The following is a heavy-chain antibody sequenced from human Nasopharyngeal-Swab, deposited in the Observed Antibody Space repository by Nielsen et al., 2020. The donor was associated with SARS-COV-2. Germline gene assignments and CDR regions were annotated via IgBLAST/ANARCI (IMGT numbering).Heavy chain of an antibody. CDR2: INPNSGGT. D-gene: IGHD6-13*01. V-gene: IGHV1-2*02. Sequence: ASVPVSRQPSLYTFTDYYMQWLRQAPGHGLEWMGLINPNSGGTNYAQKFQGRVTMTRDTSISRAYMELSRLRSDDTAVYYCAGVDSSRVYNWFDPWGQGTLVTVSS. CDR3: AGVDSSRVYNWFDP. J-gene: IGHJ5*02. CDR1: LYTFTDYY.